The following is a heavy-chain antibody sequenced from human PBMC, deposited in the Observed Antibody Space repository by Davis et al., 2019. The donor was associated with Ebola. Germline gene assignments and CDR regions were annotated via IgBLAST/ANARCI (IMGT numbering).Heavy chain of an antibody. J-gene: IGHJ5*02. CDR1: GGSISSYY. CDR2: INHSGST. V-gene: IGHV4-34*01. D-gene: IGHD3-22*01. Sequence: MPSETLSLTCTVSGGSISSYYWSWIRKPPGKGLEWIGEINHSGSTNYNPSLKSRVTISVDTSKNQFSLKLSSVTAADTAVYYCARALGYYYDSSAKNNWFDPWGQGTLVTVSS. CDR3: ARALGYYYDSSAKNNWFDP.